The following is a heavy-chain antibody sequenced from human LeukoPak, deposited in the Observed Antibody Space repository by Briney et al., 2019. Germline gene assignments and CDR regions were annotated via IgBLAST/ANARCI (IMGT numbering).Heavy chain of an antibody. V-gene: IGHV3-21*01. CDR1: GFTFSSYN. CDR3: ARESIFGVVTQYYFDY. D-gene: IGHD3-3*01. Sequence: GGSLRLSCAASGFTFSSYNMNWVRQAPGKGLEWVSSISSSSSYIYYADSVKGRFTISRDNAKNSLYLQMNSLRAEDTAVYYCARESIFGVVTQYYFDYWGQGTLVTVSS. J-gene: IGHJ4*02. CDR2: ISSSSSYI.